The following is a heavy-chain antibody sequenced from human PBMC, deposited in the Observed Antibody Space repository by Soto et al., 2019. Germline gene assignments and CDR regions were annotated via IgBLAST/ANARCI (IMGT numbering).Heavy chain of an antibody. CDR3: ASSYYGSGNPKDYYYGMDV. CDR2: INAGNGNT. V-gene: IGHV1-3*01. Sequence: QVQRVQSGAEVKKPGASVKVSCKASGYTFTSYAMHWVRQAPGQRLEWMGWINAGNGNTKYSQKFQGRVTITRDTSASTAYMELSSLRSEDTAVYYCASSYYGSGNPKDYYYGMDVWGQGTTVTVSS. D-gene: IGHD3-10*01. CDR1: GYTFTSYA. J-gene: IGHJ6*02.